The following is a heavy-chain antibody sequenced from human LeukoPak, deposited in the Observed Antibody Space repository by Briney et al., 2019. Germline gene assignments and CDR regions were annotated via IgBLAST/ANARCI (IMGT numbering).Heavy chain of an antibody. J-gene: IGHJ2*01. CDR3: AKDILAPVTTDWYFDL. V-gene: IGHV3-9*01. CDR2: ISWNSGSI. Sequence: PGRSLRLSCAASGFTFDDYAMHWVRQAPGKGLEWVSGISWNSGSIGYADSVKGRFTISRDNAKNSLYLQMNSLRAEDTALYYCAKDILAPVTTDWYFDLWGRGTLVTVSS. CDR1: GFTFDDYA. D-gene: IGHD4-17*01.